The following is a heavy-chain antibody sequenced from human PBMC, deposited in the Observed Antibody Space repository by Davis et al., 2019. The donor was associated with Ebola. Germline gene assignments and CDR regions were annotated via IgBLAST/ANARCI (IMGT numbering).Heavy chain of an antibody. V-gene: IGHV4-39*07. CDR2: IHYSGDT. D-gene: IGHD6-13*01. CDR1: GGSIIGSSYY. CDR3: ARHSSTWGRDYYYGMDV. Sequence: PGGSLRLSCTVSGGSIIGSSYYWNWIRQTPGKGLEWIGHIHYSGDTYYNPSLKSRVTISVDTSKNQFSVKLSSVTAADTAVYYCARHSSTWGRDYYYGMDVWGQGTTVSVSS. J-gene: IGHJ6*02.